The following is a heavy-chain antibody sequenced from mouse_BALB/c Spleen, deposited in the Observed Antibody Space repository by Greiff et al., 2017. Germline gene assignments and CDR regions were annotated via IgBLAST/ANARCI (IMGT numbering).Heavy chain of an antibody. CDR3: AREVGNYHYYAMDY. J-gene: IGHJ4*01. CDR1: GFSLTGYG. CDR2: IWGDGST. V-gene: IGHV2-6-7*01. D-gene: IGHD2-1*01. Sequence: VQRVESGPGLVAPSQSLSITCTVSGFSLTGYGVNWVRQPPGKGLEWLGMIWGDGSTDYNSALKSRLSISKDNSKSQVFLKMNSLQTDDTARYYCAREVGNYHYYAMDYWGQGTSVTVSS.